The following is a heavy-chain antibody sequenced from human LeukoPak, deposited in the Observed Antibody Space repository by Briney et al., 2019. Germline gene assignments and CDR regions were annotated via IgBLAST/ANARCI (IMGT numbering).Heavy chain of an antibody. D-gene: IGHD1-14*01. CDR1: GGSFSGYY. Sequence: SETLSLTCAVYGGSFSGYYWSWIRQPPGKGLEWIGEINHSGSTNYNPSLKSRVTISVDTSKNQFSLKLSSVTAADTAVYYCARAGGMDDHWGQGTLVTVSS. CDR3: ARAGGMDDH. J-gene: IGHJ4*02. V-gene: IGHV4-34*01. CDR2: INHSGST.